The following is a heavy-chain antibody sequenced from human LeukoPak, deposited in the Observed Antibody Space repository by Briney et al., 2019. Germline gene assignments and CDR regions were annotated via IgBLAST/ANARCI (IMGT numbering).Heavy chain of an antibody. D-gene: IGHD5-18*01. Sequence: ASVKVSCKASGYTFTGYYMHWVRQAPGQGLEWMGWINPNSGGTNYAQKFQGRVTMTRDTSISTAYMELRSLRSDDTAVYYCARAVRGYSYAYLPYWGQGTLVTVSS. CDR2: INPNSGGT. J-gene: IGHJ4*02. V-gene: IGHV1-2*02. CDR3: ARAVRGYSYAYLPY. CDR1: GYTFTGYY.